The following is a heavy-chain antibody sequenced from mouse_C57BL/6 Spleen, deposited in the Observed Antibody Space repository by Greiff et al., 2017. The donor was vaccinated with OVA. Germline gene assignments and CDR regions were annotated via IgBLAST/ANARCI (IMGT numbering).Heavy chain of an antibody. V-gene: IGHV5-17*01. J-gene: IGHJ4*01. CDR2: ISSGSSTI. D-gene: IGHD1-1*01. CDR3: SSYDYDSSYILYYAMDY. CDR1: GFTFSDYG. Sequence: EVKLVESGGGLVKPGGSLKLSCAASGFTFSDYGMHWVRQAPEKGLEWVAYISSGSSTIYYADTVKGRFTISRDNAKNTLFLQMTSLRSEDTAMYYCSSYDYDSSYILYYAMDYWGKGTSVTVSA.